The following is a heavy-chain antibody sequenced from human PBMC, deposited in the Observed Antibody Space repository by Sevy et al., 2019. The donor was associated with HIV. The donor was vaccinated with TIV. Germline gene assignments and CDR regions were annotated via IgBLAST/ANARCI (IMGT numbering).Heavy chain of an antibody. CDR2: ISSSSSTI. V-gene: IGHV3-48*02. D-gene: IGHD6-19*01. CDR3: ARDQSGIAVAGLTYYYYGMDV. J-gene: IGHJ6*02. CDR1: GFTFSSYS. Sequence: GGSLRLSCAASGFTFSSYSMNWVRQAPGKGLEWVSYISSSSSTIYYADSVKGRFTISRDNAKNSLYLQMNSLRDEDTAVYYCARDQSGIAVAGLTYYYYGMDVWGQGTTVTVSS.